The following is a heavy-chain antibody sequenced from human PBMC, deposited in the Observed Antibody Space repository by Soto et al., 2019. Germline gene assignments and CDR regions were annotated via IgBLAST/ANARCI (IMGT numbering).Heavy chain of an antibody. CDR1: GFTFDDYA. Sequence: EVQLVESGGGLVQPGRSLRLSCAASGFTFDDYAMHWVRQAPGKGLEWVAGVSWHSVTIDYADSVKGRFTISRDNAKNSLYLQMNSLRADDTALYYCAKDLTGAPAYHGMDVWGQGTTVSVSS. D-gene: IGHD7-27*01. CDR2: VSWHSVTI. CDR3: AKDLTGAPAYHGMDV. J-gene: IGHJ6*02. V-gene: IGHV3-9*01.